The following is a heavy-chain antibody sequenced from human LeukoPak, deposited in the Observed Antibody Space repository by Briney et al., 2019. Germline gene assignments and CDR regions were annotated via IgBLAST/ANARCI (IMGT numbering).Heavy chain of an antibody. CDR3: ARKGVVITLDAFDI. J-gene: IGHJ3*02. V-gene: IGHV4-31*03. CDR2: IYYSGST. D-gene: IGHD3-3*01. CDR1: GGSISSGGYY. Sequence: PSETLSLTCTVSGGSISSGGYYWSWIRQHPGKGLEWIGYIYYSGSTYYNPSLKSRVTISVDTSKNQFSLKLSSVTAADTAVYYCARKGVVITLDAFDIWGQGTMVTVSS.